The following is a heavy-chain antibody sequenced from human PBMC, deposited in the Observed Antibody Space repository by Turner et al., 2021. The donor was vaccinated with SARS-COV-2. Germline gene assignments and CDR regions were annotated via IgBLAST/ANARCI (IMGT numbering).Heavy chain of an antibody. J-gene: IGHJ4*02. CDR1: GFSLSTSGMC. V-gene: IGHV2-70*15. CDR3: ARATVTTWYDY. Sequence: QVTLRESGPALGNPTQTLPLTCTFSGFSLSTSGMCVSWIRQLPGKALEWLERIDWDDDKYYSTTLKTRLTISKDTSKVQVVLTMTNMDPVDTATYYCARATVTTWYDYWGQGTLVTVSS. CDR2: IDWDDDK. D-gene: IGHD4-17*01.